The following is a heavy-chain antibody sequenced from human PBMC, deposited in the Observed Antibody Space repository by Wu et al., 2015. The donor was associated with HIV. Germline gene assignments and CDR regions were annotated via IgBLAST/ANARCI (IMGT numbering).Heavy chain of an antibody. Sequence: QVQLVQSGAEVKKPGASVKVSCKASGFIFTNKYMHWVRQAPGQGLEWMGVMNPSANKISYAQSFQGRVTMTSDTSTTAVYMELDSLRSEDTAVYYCATRIGGTMEAFNIWGQGTLVTVSS. CDR1: GFIFTNKY. J-gene: IGHJ3*02. D-gene: IGHD2/OR15-2a*01. CDR3: ATRIGGTMEAFNI. CDR2: MNPSANKI. V-gene: IGHV1-46*01.